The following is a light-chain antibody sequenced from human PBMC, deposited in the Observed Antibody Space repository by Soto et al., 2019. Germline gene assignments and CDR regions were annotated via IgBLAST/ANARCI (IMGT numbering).Light chain of an antibody. V-gene: IGKV3-15*01. Sequence: EIVMTQSPATLSVSPGERATLSCRASQSVSSNLAWYQQKPGQAPRLLIYGASTRATGIPARFSGSGSGTEFTLTINILEPEDFAVYYCQQRNVWPPITFGQGTRLEI. CDR3: QQRNVWPPIT. CDR2: GAS. CDR1: QSVSSN. J-gene: IGKJ5*01.